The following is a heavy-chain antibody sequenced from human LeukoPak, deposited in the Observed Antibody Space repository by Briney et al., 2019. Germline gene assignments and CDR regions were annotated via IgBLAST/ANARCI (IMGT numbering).Heavy chain of an antibody. CDR3: VKDVGGSYAFDY. J-gene: IGHJ4*02. CDR1: GFTFSRXX. D-gene: IGHD1-26*01. V-gene: IGHV3-64D*06. CDR2: XNXNGGRT. Sequence: PGGSLRLSCXASGFTFSRXXXXXXXXAPXXXLXXXXGXNXNGGRTHXXXSXXGXXSXSRXXSKNTLHLQMSTLRAEDTALYYCVKDVGGSYAFDYWGQGILVTVAS.